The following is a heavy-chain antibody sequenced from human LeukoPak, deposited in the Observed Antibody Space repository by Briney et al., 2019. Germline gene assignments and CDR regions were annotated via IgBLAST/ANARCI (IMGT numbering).Heavy chain of an antibody. CDR1: GGSFSGYY. J-gene: IGHJ4*02. CDR2: INHSGST. Sequence: SETLSLTCAVYGGSFSGYYWSWIRQPPGKGLEWIGGINHSGSTNYNPSLKSRVTISVDTSKNQFSLKLSSVTAADTAVYYCARVPITIFGEYYFDYWGQGTLVTVSS. D-gene: IGHD3-3*01. CDR3: ARVPITIFGEYYFDY. V-gene: IGHV4-34*01.